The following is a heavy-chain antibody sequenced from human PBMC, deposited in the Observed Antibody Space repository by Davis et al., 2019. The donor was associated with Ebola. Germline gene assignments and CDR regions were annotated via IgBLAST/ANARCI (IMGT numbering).Heavy chain of an antibody. CDR1: GFTLSGYG. CDR3: VRDTYYYYNTMDV. V-gene: IGHV3-33*01. J-gene: IGHJ6*04. CDR2: IWYDGRNQ. Sequence: GESLKISCAASGFTLSGYGLHWVRQPPGKGLEWVAVIWYDGRNQYYADSVKGRFTISRDNSKNTLYLQMNSPRAEDTAVYYCVRDTYYYYNTMDVWGKGTAVTVSS.